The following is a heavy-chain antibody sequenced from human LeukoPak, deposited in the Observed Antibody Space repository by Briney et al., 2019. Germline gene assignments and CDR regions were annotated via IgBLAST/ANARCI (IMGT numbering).Heavy chain of an antibody. CDR2: ISSSSSAI. CDR3: ARVALHK. J-gene: IGHJ4*02. V-gene: IGHV3-48*02. CDR1: GISFSSCS. Sequence: GGSLRLSCAASGISFSSCSMNWVRQAPGKGLEWVSYISSSSSAIYYADSVKGRFTISRDNAKNSLYLQMNSLRDEDTAVYYCARVALHKWGQGTLVTVSS.